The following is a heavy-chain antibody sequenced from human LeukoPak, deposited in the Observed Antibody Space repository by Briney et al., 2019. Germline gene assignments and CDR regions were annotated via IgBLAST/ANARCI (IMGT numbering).Heavy chain of an antibody. V-gene: IGHV3-23*01. CDR3: AKVEGYSSGWLDY. J-gene: IGHJ4*02. CDR1: GFTFSSYA. CDR2: ISGSGGST. Sequence: GGSLRLSCAASGFTFSSYAMSWVRQAPGEGLEWVSAISGSGGSTYYADSVKGRFTISRDNSKNTLYLQMNSLRAEDTAVYYCAKVEGYSSGWLDYWGQGTLVTVSS. D-gene: IGHD6-19*01.